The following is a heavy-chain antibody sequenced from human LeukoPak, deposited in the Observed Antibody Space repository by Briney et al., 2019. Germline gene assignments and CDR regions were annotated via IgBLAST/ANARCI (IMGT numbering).Heavy chain of an antibody. D-gene: IGHD2-2*01. J-gene: IGHJ4*02. CDR1: GFGFSSYG. Sequence: GGSLRLSCAASGFGFSSYGMHWVRQAPGKGLEWVAVISYDGSKIYYSDSVKGRFTISRDNSRNTVHLQMNSLRAEDTAVYYCAKEGFCSGANCYGAFDYWGQGTLVTVSS. CDR2: ISYDGSKI. V-gene: IGHV3-30*18. CDR3: AKEGFCSGANCYGAFDY.